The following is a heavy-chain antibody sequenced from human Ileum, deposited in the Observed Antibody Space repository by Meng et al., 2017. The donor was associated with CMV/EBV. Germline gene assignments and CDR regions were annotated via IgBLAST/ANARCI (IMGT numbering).Heavy chain of an antibody. CDR2: IKQDGSEK. Sequence: GGSLKISCVASGLTFSNFWMTWVRQAPGKGLKWVANIKQDGSEKYYVDSVKGRFSISRDNAKNSMYLQMSSLRAEDTAVYYCARRGPGYCSSTSCSSDWFDTWGQGTLVTVSS. CDR1: GLTFSNFW. D-gene: IGHD2-2*01. V-gene: IGHV3-7*01. CDR3: ARRGPGYCSSTSCSSDWFDT. J-gene: IGHJ5*02.